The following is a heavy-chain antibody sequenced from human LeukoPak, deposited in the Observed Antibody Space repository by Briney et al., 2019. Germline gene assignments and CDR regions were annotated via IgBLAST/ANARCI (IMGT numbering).Heavy chain of an antibody. CDR3: AKDYDFWSGYYDFDY. J-gene: IGHJ4*02. V-gene: IGHV3-23*01. CDR2: ISNSADST. Sequence: PGGSLRLSCADSRYTFSTYAMSSVRQAPGKGLEWVSGISNSADSTYYADSVKGPFTISRDNPYNTLYLQMSSLRAEDTAVYDCAKDYDFWSGYYDFDYWGQGTLVTVSS. D-gene: IGHD3-3*01. CDR1: RYTFSTYA.